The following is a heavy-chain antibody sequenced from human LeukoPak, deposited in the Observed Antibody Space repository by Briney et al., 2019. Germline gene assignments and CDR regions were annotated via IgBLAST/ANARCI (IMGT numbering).Heavy chain of an antibody. CDR3: ASRYDILTGYYYRHYYYYYMDV. V-gene: IGHV1-69*01. CDR2: IIPILGTA. J-gene: IGHJ6*03. CDR1: GGTFSSYA. D-gene: IGHD3-9*01. Sequence: SSVKVSCKASGGTFSSYAISWVRQAPGQGLEWMGGIIPILGTANYAQKFQGRVTITADESTSTAYMELSSLRSEDTAVYYCASRYDILTGYYYRHYYYYYMDVWGKGTTVTVSS.